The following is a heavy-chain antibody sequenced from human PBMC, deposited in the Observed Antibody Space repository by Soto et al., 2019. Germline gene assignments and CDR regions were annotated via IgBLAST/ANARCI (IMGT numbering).Heavy chain of an antibody. Sequence: QVQLVQSGTEVKKLGSSVKVSCTASGGTFSSYTINWVRQAPGHGPEWMGRFIPMVGMTNYAQKFQGRVTISADKSTSTLYMHLNSLRSEDTAVYYCATNYGSGSTHFDYWGQGTLVTVSS. D-gene: IGHD3-10*01. V-gene: IGHV1-69*02. CDR3: ATNYGSGSTHFDY. J-gene: IGHJ4*02. CDR1: GGTFSSYT. CDR2: FIPMVGMT.